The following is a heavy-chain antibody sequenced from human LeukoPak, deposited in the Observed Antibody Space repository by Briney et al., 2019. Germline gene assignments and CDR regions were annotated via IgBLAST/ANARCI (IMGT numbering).Heavy chain of an antibody. D-gene: IGHD2-8*01. J-gene: IGHJ5*02. Sequence: GGALTLASLASGFTFSEYRMTWVRQAPEKELEWVANIKQDGSEKYYVDSVKGRFTISRDNAKNSLYLQMNSLRPEDTAVYYCARATSWNGHSWFDPWGQGTLVTASS. CDR3: ARATSWNGHSWFDP. V-gene: IGHV3-7*01. CDR2: IKQDGSEK. CDR1: GFTFSEYR.